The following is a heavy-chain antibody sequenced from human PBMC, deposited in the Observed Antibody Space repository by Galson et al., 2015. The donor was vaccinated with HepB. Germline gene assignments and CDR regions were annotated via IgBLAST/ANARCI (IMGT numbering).Heavy chain of an antibody. D-gene: IGHD3-3*01. CDR1: GFTFSTYA. V-gene: IGHV3-23*01. CDR2: INTSGGST. CDR3: AKGYNFWSGFCDY. J-gene: IGHJ4*02. Sequence: SLRLSCAASGFTFSTYAMSWVRQAPGKGLEWVSGINTSGGSTYYADSVKGQFTISRDNSKNTLYLQMNSLRAEDTAIYYCAKGYNFWSGFCDYWGQGTVVTVSS.